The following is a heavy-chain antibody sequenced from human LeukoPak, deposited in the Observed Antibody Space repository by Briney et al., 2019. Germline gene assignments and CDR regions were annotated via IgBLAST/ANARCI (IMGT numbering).Heavy chain of an antibody. V-gene: IGHV4-59*01. Sequence: SETLSLTCTVSGGSISRYYWSWIRQPPGEGLEWNGYIYYSGSTNYNPSLKSRVTISVDTSKSQFSLKLSSVTAADTAVYYCARGAYPDAFDIWGQGTMVTVSS. CDR2: IYYSGST. CDR1: GGSISRYY. D-gene: IGHD2-21*01. J-gene: IGHJ3*02. CDR3: ARGAYPDAFDI.